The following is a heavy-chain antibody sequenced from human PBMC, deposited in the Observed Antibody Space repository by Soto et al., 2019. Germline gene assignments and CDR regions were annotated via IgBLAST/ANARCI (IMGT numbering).Heavy chain of an antibody. J-gene: IGHJ4*02. V-gene: IGHV4-59*01. Sequence: QVQLQESGPGLVKPSETLSLTCTVSGGSISNYYWSWVRQPPGKGLEWIGYIYYSGSTKYNPSLKSRVTISVDTSKNQFSLKLSSVTAADTAVYYCARARYDFRADYWGQGTLVTVSS. CDR1: GGSISNYY. CDR2: IYYSGST. CDR3: ARARYDFRADY. D-gene: IGHD3-3*01.